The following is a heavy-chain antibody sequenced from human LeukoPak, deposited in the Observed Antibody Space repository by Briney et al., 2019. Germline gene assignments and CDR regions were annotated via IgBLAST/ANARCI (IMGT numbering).Heavy chain of an antibody. D-gene: IGHD4-11*01. Sequence: ASVKVSCKASGYTFTSYGISWVRQAPGQGLEWMGWISAYNGNTNYAQKLQGRVTMTTDTSTSTAYMELRSLRSDDTAVYYCARDAYSNYVYAFDIWGQGTMVTASS. J-gene: IGHJ3*02. CDR3: ARDAYSNYVYAFDI. V-gene: IGHV1-18*01. CDR1: GYTFTSYG. CDR2: ISAYNGNT.